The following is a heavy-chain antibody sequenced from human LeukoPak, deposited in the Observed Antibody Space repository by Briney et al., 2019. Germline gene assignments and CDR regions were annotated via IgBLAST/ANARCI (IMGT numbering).Heavy chain of an antibody. J-gene: IGHJ4*02. CDR1: GGSISSSNW. CDR3: ARHDDYSNYPFDY. D-gene: IGHD4-11*01. Sequence: SGTLSLTCAVSGGSISSSNWWSWVRQPPGKGLEWIGEIYHSGSTNYNPSLKSRVTIPVDTSKNQFSLKLSSVTAADTAVYYCARHDDYSNYPFDYWGQGTLVTVSS. V-gene: IGHV4-4*02. CDR2: IYHSGST.